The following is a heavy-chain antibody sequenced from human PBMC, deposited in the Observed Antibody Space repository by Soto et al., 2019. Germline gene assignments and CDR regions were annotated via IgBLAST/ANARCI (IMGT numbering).Heavy chain of an antibody. CDR3: ARGVDRVDCGFY. J-gene: IGHJ4*02. CDR2: IYHSGTT. V-gene: IGHV4-4*02. D-gene: IGHD2-21*02. CDR1: GGSISSEHW. Sequence: QVQLQESGPGLVKPSGTLSLTCAVSGGSISSEHWWSWVRQSPEKGLEWIGEIYHSGTTHYNPSLESRVTISMDKSKNQFSLNLKSVTAADTAVYYCARGVDRVDCGFYWGQGTLVTVSS.